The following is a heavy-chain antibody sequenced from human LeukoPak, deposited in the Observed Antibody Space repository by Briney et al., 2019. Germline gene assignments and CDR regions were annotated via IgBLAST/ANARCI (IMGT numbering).Heavy chain of an antibody. J-gene: IGHJ6*03. D-gene: IGHD3-22*01. CDR1: GGSLSSTSYY. V-gene: IGHV4-39*01. Sequence: SETLSLTCTVSGGSLSSTSYYWGWIRQPPGKGLEWIGTMYYSGSTYYNPSLKSRVTISVDRSKNQFSLEVSSVTAADTAVYYCARHSPDYYDSSGYRYYYYYMDVWGKGTTVTVSS. CDR2: MYYSGST. CDR3: ARHSPDYYDSSGYRYYYYYMDV.